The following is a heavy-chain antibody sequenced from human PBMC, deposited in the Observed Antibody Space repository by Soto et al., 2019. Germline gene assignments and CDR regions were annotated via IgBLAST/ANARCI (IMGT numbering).Heavy chain of an antibody. D-gene: IGHD1-26*01. Sequence: GXSVKVSFNASGYTFTSYAMHLVRQAPGQRLEWMGWINAGNGNTKYSQKFQGRVTITRDTSASTAYMELSSLRPEDTAVYYCARGGSLYWYFDLWGRGTLVTVSS. V-gene: IGHV1-3*01. J-gene: IGHJ2*01. CDR2: INAGNGNT. CDR3: ARGGSLYWYFDL. CDR1: GYTFTSYA.